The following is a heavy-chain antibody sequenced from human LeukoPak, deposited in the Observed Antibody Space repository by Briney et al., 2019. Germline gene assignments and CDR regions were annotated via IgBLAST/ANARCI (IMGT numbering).Heavy chain of an antibody. CDR3: ARGRGCSRTSCYPDY. CDR1: GFTFSSFN. V-gene: IGHV3-21*01. J-gene: IGHJ4*02. Sequence: KTGGSLRLSCAASGFTFSSFNMNWVRQAPGKGLEWVSSISSGGSDINYSDSVKGRFTISRDNAKTSLYLQMNSLRAEDTAVYYCARGRGCSRTSCYPDYWGQGTLVTVSS. D-gene: IGHD2-2*01. CDR2: ISSGGSDI.